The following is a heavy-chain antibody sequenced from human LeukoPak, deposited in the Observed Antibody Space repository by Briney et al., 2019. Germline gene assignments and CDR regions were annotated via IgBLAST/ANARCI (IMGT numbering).Heavy chain of an antibody. J-gene: IGHJ4*02. D-gene: IGHD1-26*01. Sequence: GGSLRLSCGFTVSSNYMSWVRQAPGKGLEWVSVIYRGGSTYFPDSVKGRFTISRDNSKNTLYLQMNSLRAEDTAVYYCAKGVSGAPDYWGQGTLVTVSS. CDR1: FTVSSNY. CDR3: AKGVSGAPDY. V-gene: IGHV3-53*05. CDR2: IYRGGST.